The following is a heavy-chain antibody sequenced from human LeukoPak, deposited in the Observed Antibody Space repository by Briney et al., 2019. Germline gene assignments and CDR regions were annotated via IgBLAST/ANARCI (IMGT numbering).Heavy chain of an antibody. J-gene: IGHJ5*02. CDR2: IYYSGST. CDR3: ARGLGATVGWFDP. CDR1: GGSISSYY. D-gene: IGHD1-26*01. V-gene: IGHV4-59*01. Sequence: SETLSLTCTVSGGSISSYYWSWIRQPPGKGLEWIGYIYYSGSTNYNPSLKSRVTISVDTSKNQFSLKLSSVTAADTAVYYCARGLGATVGWFDPWGQGTLVTASS.